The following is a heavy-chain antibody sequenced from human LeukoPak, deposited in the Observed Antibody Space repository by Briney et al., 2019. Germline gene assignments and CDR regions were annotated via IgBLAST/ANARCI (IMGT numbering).Heavy chain of an antibody. J-gene: IGHJ5*02. CDR1: GYTFTGYY. CDR2: INPNSGGT. Sequence: GASVKVSCKASGYTFTGYYMHWVRQAPGQGLEWMGWINPNSGGTNYAQKFQGRVTMTRDTSISTAYMELSRLRSDDTAVYYCAREGLGYCSSTSCYPPSVIDPWGQGTLVTVSS. D-gene: IGHD2-2*01. V-gene: IGHV1-2*02. CDR3: AREGLGYCSSTSCYPPSVIDP.